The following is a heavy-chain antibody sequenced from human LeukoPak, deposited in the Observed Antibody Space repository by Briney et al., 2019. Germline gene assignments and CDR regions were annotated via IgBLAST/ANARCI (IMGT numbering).Heavy chain of an antibody. D-gene: IGHD3-10*01. CDR2: IRYDGSNK. CDR1: GFTFSSYG. J-gene: IGHJ3*02. Sequence: PGGAPRISCAAAGFTFSSYGMHRVPQAPGKRLGGGAFIRYDGSNKYYADSVKGRFTISRDNSKNTLYLQMNSLRAEDTAVYYCAKDPTRVPGAFDIWGQGTMVTVSS. CDR3: AKDPTRVPGAFDI. V-gene: IGHV3-30*02.